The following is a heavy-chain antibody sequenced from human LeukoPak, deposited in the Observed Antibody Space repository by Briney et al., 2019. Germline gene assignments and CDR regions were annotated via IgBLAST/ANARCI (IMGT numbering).Heavy chain of an antibody. D-gene: IGHD3-3*01. CDR3: AKQYYDFWSGSDV. J-gene: IGHJ6*02. Sequence: GGSLRLSCAASGFTFSSYAMSWVRQAPGKGLEWVSAISGSGGSTYYADSVKGRFTISRDNSKNTLYLQMNSLRAEDMAVYYCAKQYYDFWSGSDVWGQGTTVTVSS. CDR2: ISGSGGST. CDR1: GFTFSSYA. V-gene: IGHV3-23*01.